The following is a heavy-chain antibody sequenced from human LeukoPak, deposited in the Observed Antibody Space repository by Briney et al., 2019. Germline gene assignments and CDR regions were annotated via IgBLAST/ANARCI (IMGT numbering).Heavy chain of an antibody. Sequence: GESLKISCKGSGYSFTSYWIGWVRQMPGKGLEWMGIIYPGDSDTRYSPSFQGQVTISADKSISTAYLQWSSLKASDTAMYYCARQKRDSYALGAFDIWGQGTMVTVSS. V-gene: IGHV5-51*01. CDR3: ARQKRDSYALGAFDI. CDR2: IYPGDSDT. J-gene: IGHJ3*02. CDR1: GYSFTSYW. D-gene: IGHD5-18*01.